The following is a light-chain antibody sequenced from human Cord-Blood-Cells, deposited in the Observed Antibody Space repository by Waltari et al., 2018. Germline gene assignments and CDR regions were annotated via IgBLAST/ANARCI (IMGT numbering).Light chain of an antibody. Sequence: QSALTQPASLSGSPGQSITISCTVTSSDVGSSNLVPWYQQHPGKAPKLMIDEGSKRPSGVSNRFSGSKSGNTASLTISGLQAEDEADYYCCSYAGSSTFVVFGGGTKLTVL. CDR3: CSYAGSSTFVV. V-gene: IGLV2-23*01. CDR1: SSDVGSSNL. J-gene: IGLJ2*01. CDR2: EGS.